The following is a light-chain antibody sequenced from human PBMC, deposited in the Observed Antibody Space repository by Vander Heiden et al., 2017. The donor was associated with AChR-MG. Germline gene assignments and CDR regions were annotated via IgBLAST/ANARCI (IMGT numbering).Light chain of an antibody. CDR3: SSYTSSSTLV. CDR1: SSDVGGYNY. J-gene: IGLJ3*02. V-gene: IGLV2-14*01. CDR2: DVS. Sequence: QSALTQPASVSGSPGQSITISCTGTSSDVGGYNYVSWYQQPPGKAPKLMIYDVSNRPAGVSNRFSGSKSGNTASLTISVRQAEDEADYYCSSYTSSSTLVFGGGTKLTVL.